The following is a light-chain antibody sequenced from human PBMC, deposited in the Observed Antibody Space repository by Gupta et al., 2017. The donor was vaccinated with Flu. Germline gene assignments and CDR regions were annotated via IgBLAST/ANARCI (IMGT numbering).Light chain of an antibody. Sequence: EVVLTQSPGTLSLSPGERATLSCRASQSVTSSYFAWYQQQRGQAPRLLLYAASTRATGIPDRFSGSGSGTDFTLTITGLEPEDFAVYYCQHDGNSFITFGQGTRLEIK. V-gene: IGKV3-20*01. CDR1: QSVTSSY. J-gene: IGKJ5*01. CDR2: AAS. CDR3: QHDGNSFIT.